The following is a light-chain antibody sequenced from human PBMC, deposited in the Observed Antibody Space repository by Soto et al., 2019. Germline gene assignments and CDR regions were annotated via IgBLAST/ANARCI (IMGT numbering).Light chain of an antibody. J-gene: IGKJ1*01. V-gene: IGKV1-5*03. CDR3: QQYNSYWT. Sequence: DIQMTQSPSTLSASVGDRVTITCRASQSISSWLAWYQQKPGKAPKLLIYKASSLESGVPSRFSGSGSGTEFTITISSLQPDDFATSYCQQYNSYWTFGQGTKVEIK. CDR1: QSISSW. CDR2: KAS.